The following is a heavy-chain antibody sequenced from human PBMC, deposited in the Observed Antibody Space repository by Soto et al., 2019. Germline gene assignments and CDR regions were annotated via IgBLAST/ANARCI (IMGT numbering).Heavy chain of an antibody. CDR2: ISAYNGNT. CDR1: GYTFTSYG. CDR3: ARDIAKSYISPSFDY. Sequence: QVQLVQSGAEVKKPGASVKVSCKASGYTFTSYGISWVRQAPGQGLEWMGWISAYNGNTNYAQKLQGGLTMTTDTSTSTAYMELRSLRSDDTAVYYCARDIAKSYISPSFDYWGQGTLVTVSS. J-gene: IGHJ4*02. D-gene: IGHD6-6*01. V-gene: IGHV1-18*01.